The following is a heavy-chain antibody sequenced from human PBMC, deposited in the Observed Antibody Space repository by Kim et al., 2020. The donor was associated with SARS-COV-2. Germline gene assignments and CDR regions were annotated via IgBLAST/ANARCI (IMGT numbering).Heavy chain of an antibody. D-gene: IGHD6-13*01. Sequence: ASVKVSCKASGYTFTSYGISWVRQAPGQGLEWMGWISAYNGNTNYAQKLQGRVTMTTDTSTSTAYMELRSLRSDDTAVYYCARRSDSSSWSYYYYYGMDVWVQGTTVTVSS. CDR1: GYTFTSYG. J-gene: IGHJ6*02. V-gene: IGHV1-18*01. CDR3: ARRSDSSSWSYYYYYGMDV. CDR2: ISAYNGNT.